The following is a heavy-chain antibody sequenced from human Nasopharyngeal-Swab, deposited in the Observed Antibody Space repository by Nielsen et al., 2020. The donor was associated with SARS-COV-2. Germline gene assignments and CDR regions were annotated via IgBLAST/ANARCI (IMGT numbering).Heavy chain of an antibody. CDR2: IYHSGST. CDR1: GYSISSGYY. Sequence: SETLSLTCTVSGYSISSGYYWGWIRQPPGKGLEWIGSIYHSGSTYYNPSLKSRVTMSIDTSRNEFSLRLSSVTAADTAVYYCARDSRRRTYYDSSGYLSLSYWGQGTLVTVSS. V-gene: IGHV4-38-2*02. D-gene: IGHD3-22*01. J-gene: IGHJ4*02. CDR3: ARDSRRRTYYDSSGYLSLSY.